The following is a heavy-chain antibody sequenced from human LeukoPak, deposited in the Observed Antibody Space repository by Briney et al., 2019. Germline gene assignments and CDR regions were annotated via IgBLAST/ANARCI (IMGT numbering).Heavy chain of an antibody. J-gene: IGHJ5*02. Sequence: SETLSLTCTVSGGSISSYYWSWIRQPPGKGLEWIGYIYYSGSINYNPSLKSRVTISVDTSRNQFSLKLSSVTAADTAVYYCARAVDYYDSSGYYYVDSNPKFDPWGQGTLVTVSS. CDR2: IYYSGSI. V-gene: IGHV4-59*01. D-gene: IGHD3-22*01. CDR3: ARAVDYYDSSGYYYVDSNPKFDP. CDR1: GGSISSYY.